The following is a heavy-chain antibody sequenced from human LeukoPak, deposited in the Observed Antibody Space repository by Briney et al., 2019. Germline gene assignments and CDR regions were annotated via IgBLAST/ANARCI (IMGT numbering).Heavy chain of an antibody. V-gene: IGHV1-46*01. Sequence: GASVKVSCKASGYTFTSYYMHWVRQAPGQGLEWMGIINPSGGSTSYAQKFQGRVTMTRDTSTSTVYMELSSLRSEDTAVYYCARDYGVYYDSSVYSPLDYGGQETLVTVSS. J-gene: IGHJ4*02. D-gene: IGHD3-22*01. CDR3: ARDYGVYYDSSVYSPLDY. CDR2: INPSGGST. CDR1: GYTFTSYY.